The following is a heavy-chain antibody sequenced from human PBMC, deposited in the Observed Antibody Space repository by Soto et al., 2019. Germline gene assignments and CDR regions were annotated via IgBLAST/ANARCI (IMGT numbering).Heavy chain of an antibody. V-gene: IGHV4-59*01. CDR1: GGSISSYY. Sequence: TLSLTCTVSGGSISSYYWSWIRQPPGKGLEWIGYIYYSGSTNYNPSLKSRVTISVDTSKNQFSLKLSSVTAADTAVYYCARAHTYYDFWSGYYEGGYYYGMDVWGQGTTVTVSS. J-gene: IGHJ6*02. CDR2: IYYSGST. D-gene: IGHD3-3*01. CDR3: ARAHTYYDFWSGYYEGGYYYGMDV.